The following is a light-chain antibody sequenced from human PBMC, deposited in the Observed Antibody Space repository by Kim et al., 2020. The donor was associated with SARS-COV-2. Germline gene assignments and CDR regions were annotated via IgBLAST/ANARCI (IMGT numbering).Light chain of an antibody. CDR3: QSYDSILSSVI. J-gene: IGLJ2*01. Sequence: QSVLTQTSSVSGAPGQRVTISCTGTSSNLGAYYDVNWYQQVPGTAPKLIIYKNNNRPSGVPDRFSGSKSDTSASLDITGLQVEDEADYYCQSYDSILSSVIFGGGNQLTVL. V-gene: IGLV1-40*01. CDR1: SSNLGAYYD. CDR2: KNN.